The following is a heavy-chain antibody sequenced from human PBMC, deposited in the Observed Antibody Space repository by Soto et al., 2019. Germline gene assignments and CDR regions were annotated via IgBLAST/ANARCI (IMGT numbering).Heavy chain of an antibody. V-gene: IGHV4-4*07. CDR1: SGSITEYS. Sequence: QLQLQESGPGLVKPSETLSLTCVVSSGSITEYSWTWIRRPAGKGLEWIGSVYHSGSTYYNPSLKSRVTFSVDTSKNQFSLNLNSVTAADTAVYFCARDNPEINSYYYYGIDVWGQGTTVTVYS. CDR3: ARDNPEINSYYYYGIDV. J-gene: IGHJ6*02. CDR2: VYHSGST.